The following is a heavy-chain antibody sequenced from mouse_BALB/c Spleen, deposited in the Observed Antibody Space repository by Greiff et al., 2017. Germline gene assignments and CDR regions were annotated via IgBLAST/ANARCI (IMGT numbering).Heavy chain of an antibody. CDR3: ARAHYYYGSSYDYAMDY. CDR1: GFTFSDYY. Sequence: VQLKESGGGLVKPGGSLKLSCAASGFTFSDYYMYWVRQTPEKRLEWVATISDGGSYTYYPDSVKGRFTISRDNAKNNLYLQMSSLKSEDTAMYYCARAHYYYGSSYDYAMDYWGQGTSVTVSS. D-gene: IGHD1-1*01. CDR2: ISDGGSYT. V-gene: IGHV5-4*02. J-gene: IGHJ4*01.